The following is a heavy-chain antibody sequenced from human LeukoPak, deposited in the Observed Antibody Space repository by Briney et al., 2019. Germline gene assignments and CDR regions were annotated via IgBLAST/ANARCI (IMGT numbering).Heavy chain of an antibody. J-gene: IGHJ4*02. D-gene: IGHD1-26*01. CDR2: IYTSGST. CDR1: GGSISSGSYY. Sequence: SETLSLTCTVSGGSISSGSYYWSWIRQPAGKGLEWIGRIYTSGSTNYNPSLKSRVTISVDTSKNQFSLKLSSVTAADTALYYCASLGATKRGWVDWGQGTLVTVSS. CDR3: ASLGATKRGWVD. V-gene: IGHV4-61*02.